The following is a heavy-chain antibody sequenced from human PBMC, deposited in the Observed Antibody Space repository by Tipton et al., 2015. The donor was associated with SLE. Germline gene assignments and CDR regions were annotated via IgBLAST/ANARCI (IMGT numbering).Heavy chain of an antibody. CDR1: GGSISSSLYY. J-gene: IGHJ3*02. D-gene: IGHD2-21*02. V-gene: IGHV4-39*07. CDR2: IHYGGNT. CDR3: ALRSAVTDPGAFDI. Sequence: TLSLTCTVSGGSISSSLYYWGWIRQPPGKGLEWIGSIHYGGNTYYNPSLKSRVTISVDTSKNQFSLKLSSVTAADTAVYYCALRSAVTDPGAFDIWGQGTMVTVSS.